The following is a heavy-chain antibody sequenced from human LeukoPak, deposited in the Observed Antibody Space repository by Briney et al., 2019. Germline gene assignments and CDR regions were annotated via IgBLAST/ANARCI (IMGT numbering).Heavy chain of an antibody. Sequence: SETLSLTCTVSGGSISSYYWSWIRQPPGKGLEWIGYIYYSRSTNYNPSLKSRVTISVDTSKNQFSLNLSSVTAADTAVYYCAREGRGAAAGMDYWGQGTLVTVSS. J-gene: IGHJ4*02. D-gene: IGHD6-13*01. CDR3: AREGRGAAAGMDY. CDR1: GGSISSYY. CDR2: IYYSRST. V-gene: IGHV4-59*01.